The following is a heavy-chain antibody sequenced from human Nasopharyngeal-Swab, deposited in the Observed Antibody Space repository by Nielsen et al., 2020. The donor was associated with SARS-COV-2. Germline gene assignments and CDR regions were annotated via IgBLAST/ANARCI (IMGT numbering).Heavy chain of an antibody. D-gene: IGHD1-26*01. Sequence: RQAPGKGLEWIGEINHSGSTNYNPSLKIRVTISVDTSKNQFSLKLSSVTAADTAVYYCARGLRWVAVVRWELLSGFDYWGQGTLVTVSS. CDR2: INHSGST. J-gene: IGHJ4*02. V-gene: IGHV4-34*01. CDR3: ARGLRWVAVVRWELLSGFDY.